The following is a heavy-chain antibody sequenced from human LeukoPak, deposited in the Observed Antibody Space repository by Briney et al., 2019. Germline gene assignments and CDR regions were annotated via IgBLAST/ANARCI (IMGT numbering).Heavy chain of an antibody. Sequence: PGGSLRLSCAASGFTFSGYAVSWVRQAPGKGLEWVSGISGSGDSTHYADSVKGRFTISRDNSKKTLYLQMNSLTDEDTAVYYCAKTLSVGWVPQYDSWGQGVLVTVSS. D-gene: IGHD6-19*01. V-gene: IGHV3-23*01. CDR1: GFTFSGYA. J-gene: IGHJ5*01. CDR3: AKTLSVGWVPQYDS. CDR2: ISGSGDST.